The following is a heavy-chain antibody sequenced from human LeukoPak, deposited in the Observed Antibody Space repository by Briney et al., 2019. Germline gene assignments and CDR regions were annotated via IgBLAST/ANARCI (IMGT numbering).Heavy chain of an antibody. CDR3: ARDFAVGATLVVFDY. D-gene: IGHD1-26*01. CDR2: INPNSGGT. V-gene: IGHV1-2*02. CDR1: GYTFTGYY. Sequence: ASVKVSCKASGYTFTGYYMHWVRQAPGQGLEWMGWINPNSGGTNYAQKFQGRVTMTRDTSISTAYVELSRLRSDDTAVYYCARDFAVGATLVVFDYWGQGTLVTVSS. J-gene: IGHJ4*02.